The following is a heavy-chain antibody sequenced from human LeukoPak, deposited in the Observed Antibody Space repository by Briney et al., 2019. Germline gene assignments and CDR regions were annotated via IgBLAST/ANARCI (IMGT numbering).Heavy chain of an antibody. Sequence: VSVKVSCKVSGYTLTELSMHWVRQAPGQGLEWMGWINPNSGGTNYAQKFQGRVTMTRDTSISTAYMELSRLRSDDTAVYYCARSGAHTAMATWGQGTLVTVSS. CDR1: GYTLTELS. V-gene: IGHV1-2*02. D-gene: IGHD5-18*01. J-gene: IGHJ4*02. CDR3: ARSGAHTAMAT. CDR2: INPNSGGT.